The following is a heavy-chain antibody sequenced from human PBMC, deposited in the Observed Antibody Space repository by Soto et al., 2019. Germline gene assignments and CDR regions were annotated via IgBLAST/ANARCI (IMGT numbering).Heavy chain of an antibody. D-gene: IGHD5-12*01. Sequence: QVQLVQSGAEVKKPGSSVKVSCKASGGTFTIFAVSWVRQAPGQGLEWMGGIIPIIGTTNYAQRFQGRITISGDESTSTAYMELSSLKSEDTAMYYCVRDLGSGYDPGDYWRQGTLVTVSS. CDR3: VRDLGSGYDPGDY. CDR1: GGTFTIFA. J-gene: IGHJ4*02. V-gene: IGHV1-69*12. CDR2: IIPIIGTT.